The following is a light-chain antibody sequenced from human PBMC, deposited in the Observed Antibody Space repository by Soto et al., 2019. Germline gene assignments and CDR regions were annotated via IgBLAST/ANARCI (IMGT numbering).Light chain of an antibody. CDR1: QSISTY. CDR2: RAS. CDR3: HQYNEYPYT. V-gene: IGKV1-5*03. Sequence: DIQMTQSPSTLSASVGDRVSITCRASQSISTYLAWYQQKPRRAPQALIYRASSLESGVPSRFSGSGSGTGFTLTISSLLPDDFATYYCHQYNEYPYTFGQGTKLEIK. J-gene: IGKJ2*01.